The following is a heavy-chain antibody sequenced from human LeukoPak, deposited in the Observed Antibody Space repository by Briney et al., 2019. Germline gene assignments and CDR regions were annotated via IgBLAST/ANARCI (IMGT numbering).Heavy chain of an antibody. CDR1: GDSVSSNSAA. CDR2: TYYRTRWYN. D-gene: IGHD6-19*01. V-gene: IGHV6-1*01. J-gene: IGHJ4*02. CDR3: ARVTEKQYLPFDS. Sequence: SQTLSLTCAISGDSVSSNSAAWNWIRQSPSRGLEWLGRTYYRTRWYNEYALSVKSRISINPDTSKNQFSLQLNSVTPEDTAVYYCARVTEKQYLPFDSWGQGTLVTVSS.